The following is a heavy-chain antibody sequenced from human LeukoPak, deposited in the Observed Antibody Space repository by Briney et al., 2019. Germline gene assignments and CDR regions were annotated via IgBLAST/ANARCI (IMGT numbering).Heavy chain of an antibody. CDR1: GFTFSSYA. J-gene: IGHJ4*02. CDR2: ISDSGGST. D-gene: IGHD1-26*01. Sequence: GGSLRLSCAASGFTFSSYAMSWVRQAPGKGLEWVSTISDSGGSTFYADSVKGRFTISRDNSKNTLYLQMNSLRAEDTAVYYCAKSSGMGTTTDQFQDYWGQGALVTVSS. V-gene: IGHV3-23*01. CDR3: AKSSGMGTTTDQFQDY.